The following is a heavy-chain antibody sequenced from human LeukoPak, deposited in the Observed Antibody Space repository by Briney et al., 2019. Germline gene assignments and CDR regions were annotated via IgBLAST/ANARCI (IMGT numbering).Heavy chain of an antibody. Sequence: SETLSLTCTVSGGSISSSSYYWGWIRQPPGKGLEWIRSIYYSGSTYYNPSLKSRVTISVDTSKNQFSLKLSSVTAADTAVYYCARVGHYYDSSGYYYTGGRYYYMDVWGKGTTVTISS. J-gene: IGHJ6*03. D-gene: IGHD3-22*01. CDR2: IYYSGST. CDR1: GGSISSSSYY. CDR3: ARVGHYYDSSGYYYTGGRYYYMDV. V-gene: IGHV4-39*07.